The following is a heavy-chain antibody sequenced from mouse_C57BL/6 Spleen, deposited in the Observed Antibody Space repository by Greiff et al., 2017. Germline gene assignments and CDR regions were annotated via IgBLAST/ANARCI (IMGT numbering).Heavy chain of an antibody. CDR2: IYPGDGDT. CDR3: AIGYYDYGKSYYGQ. J-gene: IGHJ2*01. V-gene: IGHV1-80*01. Sequence: QVQLQQSGAELVKPGASVKLSCKASGYAFSSYGMNWVKQRPGKGLEWIGQIYPGDGDTNYTGKFKGKATLTADKSSSTAYMQLSSLTSEDSGVYYCAIGYYDYGKSYYGQWGQSTTRTGSS. D-gene: IGHD2-4*01. CDR1: GYAFSSYG.